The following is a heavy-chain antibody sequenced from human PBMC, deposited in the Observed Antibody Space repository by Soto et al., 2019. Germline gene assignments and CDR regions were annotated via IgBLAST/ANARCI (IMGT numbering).Heavy chain of an antibody. CDR3: ARSEEDSDYYYYGMDV. D-gene: IGHD2-15*01. CDR2: TYYRSRWYS. V-gene: IGHV6-1*01. CDR1: GDTVSSNSVA. Sequence: SQTLSLTCVGSGDTVSSNSVAWNWVRQSPSRGLEWLGRTYYRSRWYSDYAVSVRSRIDINADTSENKVSLQLNSVTPEDTAVYYCARSEEDSDYYYYGMDVWGQGTTVTVSS. J-gene: IGHJ6*02.